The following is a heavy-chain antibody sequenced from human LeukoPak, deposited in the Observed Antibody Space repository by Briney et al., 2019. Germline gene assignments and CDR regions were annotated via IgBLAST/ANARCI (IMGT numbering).Heavy chain of an antibody. V-gene: IGHV4-34*01. CDR3: ARGRGDVILTGYYTPLDY. Sequence: PSETLSLTCAVYGGSFSGYYWSWIRQPPGKGLEWIGEINHSGSTNYNPSLKSRVTISVDTSKNQFSLKLSSVTAADTAVYYCARGRGDVILTGYYTPLDYWGQGTLVTVSS. D-gene: IGHD3-9*01. CDR1: GGSFSGYY. J-gene: IGHJ4*02. CDR2: INHSGST.